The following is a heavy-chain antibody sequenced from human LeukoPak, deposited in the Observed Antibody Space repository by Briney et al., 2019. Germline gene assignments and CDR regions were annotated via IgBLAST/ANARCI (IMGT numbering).Heavy chain of an antibody. CDR2: IYPGDSDT. CDR3: ARHWMDQTSYYYYYMDV. J-gene: IGHJ6*03. V-gene: IGHV5-51*01. Sequence: GESLKISCQGSGYTFTTYWIAWVRQMPGKGLEWMGIIYPGDSDTRYSPSFQGQVTISVDKSISTAYLQWSSLKASDTAMYYCARHWMDQTSYYYYYMDVWGKGTTVTVSS. D-gene: IGHD2-2*03. CDR1: GYTFTTYW.